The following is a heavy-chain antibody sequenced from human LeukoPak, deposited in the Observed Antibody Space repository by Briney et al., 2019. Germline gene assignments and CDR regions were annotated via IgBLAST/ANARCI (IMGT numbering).Heavy chain of an antibody. CDR2: ISSSSSYI. Sequence: GGSLRLSCAASGFTFSSYSMNWVRQAPGKGLEWVSSISSSSSYIYYADSVKGRFTISRDNAKNSLYLQMNSLRAEDTAVYYCARESITMVRGAQNYYYYGMDVWGQGTTVTASS. J-gene: IGHJ6*02. V-gene: IGHV3-21*01. CDR1: GFTFSSYS. CDR3: ARESITMVRGAQNYYYYGMDV. D-gene: IGHD3-10*01.